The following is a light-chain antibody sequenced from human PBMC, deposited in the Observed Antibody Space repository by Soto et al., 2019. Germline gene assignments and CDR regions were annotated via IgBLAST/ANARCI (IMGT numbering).Light chain of an antibody. Sequence: QSVLTQPPSVSGAPGQRVTISCTGNSSNIGAGYDVHWYQQLPGTAPKLIIYDNNNRPSGVPDRFSGSNSGTSASLAITGLQAEDEADYYCQSYDSSLSGSRVFXTGTKVTVL. CDR1: SSNIGAGYD. CDR2: DNN. V-gene: IGLV1-40*01. J-gene: IGLJ1*01. CDR3: QSYDSSLSGSRV.